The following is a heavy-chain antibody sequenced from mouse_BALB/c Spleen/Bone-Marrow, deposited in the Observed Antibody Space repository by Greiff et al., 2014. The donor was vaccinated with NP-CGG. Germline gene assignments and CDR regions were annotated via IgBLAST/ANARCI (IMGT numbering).Heavy chain of an antibody. D-gene: IGHD4-1*01. CDR1: GYTFTSYW. CDR2: INPSTGYT. V-gene: IGHV1-7*01. J-gene: IGHJ3*01. CDR3: ARRLNWDWFAY. Sequence: VKLVESGAELAKPGAPVKMSCKASGYTFTSYWMHWVKQRPGQGLEWIGYINPSTGYTDYNQKFKDKATLTADKSSSTAYMQLSSLTSEDSAVYYCARRLNWDWFAYWGQGTLVTVSA.